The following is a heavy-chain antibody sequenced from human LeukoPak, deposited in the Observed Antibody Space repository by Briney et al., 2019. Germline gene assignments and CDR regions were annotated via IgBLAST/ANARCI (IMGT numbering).Heavy chain of an antibody. CDR2: IYTSGST. D-gene: IGHD3-10*01. CDR1: GGSISSYY. Sequence: SETLSLTCTVSGGSISSYYWSWIRQPAGKGLEWIGRIYTSGSTNYNPSLKSRVTMSVDTSKNQFSLKLSSVTVADTAVYYCARAPLIWFGEFAHYYFDYWGQGTLVTVSS. V-gene: IGHV4-4*07. J-gene: IGHJ4*02. CDR3: ARAPLIWFGEFAHYYFDY.